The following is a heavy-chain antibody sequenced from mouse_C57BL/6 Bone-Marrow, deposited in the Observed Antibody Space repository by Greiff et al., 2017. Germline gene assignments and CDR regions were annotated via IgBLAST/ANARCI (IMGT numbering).Heavy chain of an antibody. CDR3: ARIGPYYRYDGWLAY. J-gene: IGHJ3*01. CDR1: GYTFTEYT. CDR2: INPNNGFT. V-gene: IGHV1-18*01. Sequence: QLQQSGPELVKPGASVKISCKTSGYTFTEYTMHWVKQSHGKSLEWIGGINPNNGFTTYNQKFKVKATLTVDKSSTTAYMELRSLTSEASAVYYSARIGPYYRYDGWLAYWGQGTLVTVSA. D-gene: IGHD2-14*01.